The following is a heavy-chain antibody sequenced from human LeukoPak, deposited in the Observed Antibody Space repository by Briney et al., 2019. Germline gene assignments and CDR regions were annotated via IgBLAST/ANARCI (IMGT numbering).Heavy chain of an antibody. CDR3: ATNALLVPSTFDS. Sequence: PSETLSLTCSVSGSSISASYWSWIRQAPGKQMEWIGFVSDRGGTTYNPSLRSRVNISPHTSQNQFSLKVTSVTAADTAVYYCATNALLVPSTFDSWGRGTLVIVSS. CDR1: GSSISASY. CDR2: VSDRGGT. D-gene: IGHD6-6*01. J-gene: IGHJ4*02. V-gene: IGHV4-59*12.